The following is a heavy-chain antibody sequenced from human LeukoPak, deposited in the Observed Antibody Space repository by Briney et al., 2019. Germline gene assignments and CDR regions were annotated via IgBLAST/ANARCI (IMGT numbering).Heavy chain of an antibody. CDR2: ISAYNGNT. V-gene: IGHV1-18*01. CDR1: GYTFTSYG. J-gene: IGHJ6*03. Sequence: ASVKVSCKASGYTFTSYGITWVRQAPGQGLEWMGWISAYNGNTNYAQKFQGRVTITTDESTSTAYMELSSLRSEDTAVYYCARVRFLEWSDYYYYMDVWGKGTTVTVSS. CDR3: ARVRFLEWSDYYYYMDV. D-gene: IGHD3-3*01.